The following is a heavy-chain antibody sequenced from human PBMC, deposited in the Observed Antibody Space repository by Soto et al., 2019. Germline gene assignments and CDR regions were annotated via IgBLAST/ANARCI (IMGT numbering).Heavy chain of an antibody. J-gene: IGHJ6*02. CDR3: AKEPLRTYDFWSGYPILGYYYYGMDV. CDR1: GFTFSSYA. Sequence: PGGSLRLSCAASGFTFSSYAMSWVRQAPGKGLEWVSAISGSGGSTYYADSVKGRFTISRDNSKNTLYLQMNSLRAEDTAVYYCAKEPLRTYDFWSGYPILGYYYYGMDVWGQGTTVTVSS. CDR2: ISGSGGST. V-gene: IGHV3-23*01. D-gene: IGHD3-3*01.